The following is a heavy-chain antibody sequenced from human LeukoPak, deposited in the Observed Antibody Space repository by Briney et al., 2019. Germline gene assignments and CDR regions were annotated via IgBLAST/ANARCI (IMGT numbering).Heavy chain of an antibody. CDR3: ARDVESNWRERITIFGVVNWFDP. CDR2: INPNSGGT. V-gene: IGHV1-2*02. CDR1: GYTFTGYH. Sequence: ASVKVSCKASGYTFTGYHMHWVRQAPGQGLEWMGWINPNSGGTNYAQKFQGRVTMTRDTSISTAYMELSRLRSDDTAVYYCARDVESNWRERITIFGVVNWFDPWGQGTLVTVSS. D-gene: IGHD3-3*01. J-gene: IGHJ5*02.